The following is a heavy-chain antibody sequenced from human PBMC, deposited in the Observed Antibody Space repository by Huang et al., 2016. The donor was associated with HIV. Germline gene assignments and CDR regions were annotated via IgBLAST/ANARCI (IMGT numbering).Heavy chain of an antibody. D-gene: IGHD2-21*01. CDR2: FAPAHGET. CDR3: AAGYDTYYDI. CDR1: GYTLTELS. J-gene: IGHJ3*02. V-gene: IGHV1-24*01. Sequence: QVQLVQSGAEVKKPGASVKVSCKVSGYTLTELSIHWVRQAPGKGLEWMGGFAPAHGETIYAQNFQGRVTMTEDTSTDTAYMELHSLRPEDTAVYYCAAGYDTYYDIWGQGTMVIASS.